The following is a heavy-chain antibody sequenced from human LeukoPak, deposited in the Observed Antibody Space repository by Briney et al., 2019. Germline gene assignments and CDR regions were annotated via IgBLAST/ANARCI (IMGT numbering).Heavy chain of an antibody. D-gene: IGHD3-22*01. CDR3: ARDISYDSSGYHN. CDR1: GGTFSSYA. J-gene: IGHJ4*02. Sequence: GASVKVSCTASGGTFSSYAISWVRQAPGQGLEWMGGIIPIFGTANYAQRFQGRVTITADESTSTAYMELSSLRSEDTAVYYCARDISYDSSGYHNWGQGTLVTVSS. CDR2: IIPIFGTA. V-gene: IGHV1-69*13.